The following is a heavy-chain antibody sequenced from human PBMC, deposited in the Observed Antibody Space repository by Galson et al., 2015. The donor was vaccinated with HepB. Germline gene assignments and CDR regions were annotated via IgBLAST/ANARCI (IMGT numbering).Heavy chain of an antibody. CDR3: ATTFGLVSHTYTMDV. CDR2: ITSNSSLI. D-gene: IGHD3/OR15-3a*01. CDR1: EFAFGSFS. Sequence: SLRLSCAASEFAFGSFSMNWVRQAPGKGLEWVSSITSNSSLIYYADSVKGRFTISRDNAKNSLFLQMNSLRAEDTAVYYCATTFGLVSHTYTMDVWGHGTTVTVSS. J-gene: IGHJ6*02. V-gene: IGHV3-21*01.